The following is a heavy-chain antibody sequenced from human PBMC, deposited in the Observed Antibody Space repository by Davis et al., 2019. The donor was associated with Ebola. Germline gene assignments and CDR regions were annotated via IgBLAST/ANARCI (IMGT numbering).Heavy chain of an antibody. CDR1: GYTFTNYY. CDR3: ARAIYYYDSSGYSDY. D-gene: IGHD3-22*01. J-gene: IGHJ4*02. Sequence: ASVKVSCKASGYTFTNYYMHWVRQAPGQGLEWLGMINPNDGRTIYAQKFQGRVTVTRDTSKSTVYMELSSLRSEDAAVYYCARAIYYYDSSGYSDYWGQGTLVTVSS. V-gene: IGHV1-46*01. CDR2: INPNDGRT.